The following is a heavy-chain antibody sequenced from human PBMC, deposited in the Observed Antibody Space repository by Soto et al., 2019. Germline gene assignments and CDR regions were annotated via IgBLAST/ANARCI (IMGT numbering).Heavy chain of an antibody. D-gene: IGHD2-15*01. CDR3: ASPFLGYCSGGSCPDHYFDY. CDR1: GFTFSSYA. J-gene: IGHJ4*02. V-gene: IGHV3-30*09. Sequence: RRLSCAASGFTFSSYAMHWVRQAPGKGLEWVAVISYDGSNKYYADSVKGRFAISRDNSKNALYLQMNSLRAEDTAVYYCASPFLGYCSGGSCPDHYFDYWGQGTLVTVSS. CDR2: ISYDGSNK.